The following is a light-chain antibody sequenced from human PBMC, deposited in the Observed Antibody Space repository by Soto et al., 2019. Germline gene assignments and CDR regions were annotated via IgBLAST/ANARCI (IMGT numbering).Light chain of an antibody. CDR2: DVS. V-gene: IGLV2-14*03. CDR1: SSDVGGYNY. CDR3: SSYNSSSTLV. J-gene: IGLJ2*01. Sequence: QSALTQPASVSGSPGQSITISCTGTSSDVGGYNYVSWYQQHPGKAPKLMIYDVSNRPSGVSNRFSGSKSGNTASLTISGLRAEDEAAYFCSSYNSSSTLVFGGGTKLTVL.